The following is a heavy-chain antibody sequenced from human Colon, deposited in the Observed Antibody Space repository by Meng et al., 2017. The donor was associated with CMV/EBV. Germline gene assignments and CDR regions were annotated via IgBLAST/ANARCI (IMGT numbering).Heavy chain of an antibody. V-gene: IGHV4-59*02. CDR1: GGSVSSHY. J-gene: IGHJ4*02. Sequence: SETLSLTCTVSGGSVSSHYWSWIRQPPGKGREWIGYIYYSGTTNYNPSLKSRVSISVDTSKSQFSLRVSSVTAADTAVYYCARTSLRFLEWLYFDYWGQGTLVTVSS. D-gene: IGHD3-3*01. CDR3: ARTSLRFLEWLYFDY. CDR2: IYYSGTT.